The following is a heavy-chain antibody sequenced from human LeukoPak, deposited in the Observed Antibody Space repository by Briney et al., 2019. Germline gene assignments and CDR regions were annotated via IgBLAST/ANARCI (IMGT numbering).Heavy chain of an antibody. J-gene: IGHJ4*02. CDR3: ARDKNYYDSSGRHKVTDY. V-gene: IGHV3-48*03. CDR1: GFTFSSYE. D-gene: IGHD3-22*01. Sequence: PGGSLRLSCAASGFTFSSYEMNWVRQAPGKGLEWVSYISSSGNTIYYADSVKGRFTISRDNAKNSQYLQMNSLRAEDTAIYYCARDKNYYDSSGRHKVTDYWGQGTLVTVSS. CDR2: ISSSGNTI.